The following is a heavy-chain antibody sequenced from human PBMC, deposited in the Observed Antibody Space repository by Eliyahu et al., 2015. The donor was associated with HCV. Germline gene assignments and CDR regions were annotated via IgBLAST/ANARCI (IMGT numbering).Heavy chain of an antibody. J-gene: IGHJ5*02. V-gene: IGHV3-7*05. Sequence: EVQLVESGGGLVQXGGSLXXSCAVXGFTFSSYWMGWVRQAPGKGLEWVANIKQDGSGKYYVDSVKGRFTISRDNAKNSLYLQMNSLRAEDTAVYYCARYVGSGLFDPWGQGTLVTVSS. CDR1: GFTFSSYW. CDR2: IKQDGSGK. D-gene: IGHD6-25*01. CDR3: ARYVGSGLFDP.